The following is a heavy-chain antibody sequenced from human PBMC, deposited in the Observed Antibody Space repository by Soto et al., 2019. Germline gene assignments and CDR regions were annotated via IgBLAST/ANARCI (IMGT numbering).Heavy chain of an antibody. CDR3: ARRGYGSRWPNVYMDV. D-gene: IGHD6-13*01. CDR2: ISNNGAHT. J-gene: IGHJ6*03. Sequence: EAQLVESGGGLVQPGGSLRLSCAASGFTFSNYEMHWVRQATGQGLEYVSGISNNGAHTDYAKSVKGRFTISRDNSENTLYLQMGSLRAEDMALYYCARRGYGSRWPNVYMDVWGKGTTVTVSS. V-gene: IGHV3-64*01. CDR1: GFTFSNYE.